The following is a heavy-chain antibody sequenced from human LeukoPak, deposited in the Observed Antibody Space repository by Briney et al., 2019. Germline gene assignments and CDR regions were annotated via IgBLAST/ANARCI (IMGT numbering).Heavy chain of an antibody. J-gene: IGHJ4*02. Sequence: PSETLSLTCTVSGGSISSYYWSWIRQPPGKGLEWIGYIYYSGSTNYNPSLKSRVTISVDTSKNQFSLKLSSVTAADTAVYYCARGTGELPDYWGQGTLVTVSS. V-gene: IGHV4-59*01. D-gene: IGHD1-26*01. CDR2: IYYSGST. CDR3: ARGTGELPDY. CDR1: GGSISSYY.